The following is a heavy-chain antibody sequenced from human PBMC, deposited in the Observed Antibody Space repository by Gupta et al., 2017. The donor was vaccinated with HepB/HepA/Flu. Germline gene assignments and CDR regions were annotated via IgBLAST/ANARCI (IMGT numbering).Heavy chain of an antibody. CDR2: IRNKANSYTT. D-gene: IGHD1-26*01. J-gene: IGHJ4*02. Sequence: APGKGLEWVGRIRNKANSYTTEYAASVKGRFTISRDDSKNSLYLQMSSLKTEDTAVYFCARGPSGSPYYFDYWGQGTLVTVSS. V-gene: IGHV3-72*01. CDR3: ARGPSGSPYYFDY.